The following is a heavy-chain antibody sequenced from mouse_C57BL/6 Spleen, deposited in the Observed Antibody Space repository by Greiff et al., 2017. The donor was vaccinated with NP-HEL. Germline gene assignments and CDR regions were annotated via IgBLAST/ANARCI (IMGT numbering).Heavy chain of an antibody. CDR1: GFSLTSYG. V-gene: IGHV2-2*01. J-gene: IGHJ2*01. Sequence: QVQLQQSGPGLVQPSQSLSITCTVSGFSLTSYGVHWVRQSPGKGLEWLGVIWSGGSTDYNAAFISRLSISRDNSKSQVFFKMNSLQADDTAIYYCASFYYYGSSYFDYWGQGTTLTVSS. D-gene: IGHD1-1*01. CDR2: IWSGGST. CDR3: ASFYYYGSSYFDY.